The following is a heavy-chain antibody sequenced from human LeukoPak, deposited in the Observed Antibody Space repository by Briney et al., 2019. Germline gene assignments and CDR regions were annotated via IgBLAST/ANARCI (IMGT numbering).Heavy chain of an antibody. CDR2: IHTSGDT. J-gene: IGHJ5*02. CDR1: GLTGSHNY. CDR3: IVFGDSNH. Sequence: PGGSLRLSCAASGLTGSHNYVSWVRQAPGKGLEWVSAIHTSGDTCYADSVKGRFTISRDTSKNTLYLQISSLRVEDTAVYYCIVFGDSNHWGQGTLVTVSS. D-gene: IGHD4-17*01. V-gene: IGHV3-53*01.